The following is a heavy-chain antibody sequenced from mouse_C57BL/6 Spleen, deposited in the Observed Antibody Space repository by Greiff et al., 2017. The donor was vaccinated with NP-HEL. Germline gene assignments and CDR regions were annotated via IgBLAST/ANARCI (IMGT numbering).Heavy chain of an antibody. D-gene: IGHD4-1*01. CDR2: FVPNGVGT. V-gene: IGHV1-72*01. Sequence: QVQLQQPGPGLVKPGASVNLSCKAPGYTFPSSWCHGLSQRPGRGLGWFGRFVPNGVGTKYNEKFKSKATLTVDKPSSAAYMQLSSLTSEDSAVYYCARRPNWDVGLDYWGQGTTLTVSS. J-gene: IGHJ2*01. CDR3: ARRPNWDVGLDY. CDR1: GYTFPSSW.